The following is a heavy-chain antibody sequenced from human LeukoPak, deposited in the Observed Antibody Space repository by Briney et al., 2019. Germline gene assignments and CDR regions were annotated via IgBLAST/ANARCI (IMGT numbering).Heavy chain of an antibody. J-gene: IGHJ4*02. D-gene: IGHD3-10*01. CDR1: GGTFSSYP. V-gene: IGHV1-69*05. Sequence: SVKVSCKASGGTFSSYPISWVRQAPGQGLEWMGGIIPIFGRTNYAQKFQGRVTITRDTSANTAYMELSSLRSEDTAVYYCARTYGSGTYYTSYYFDYWGQGTLVTVSS. CDR2: IIPIFGRT. CDR3: ARTYGSGTYYTSYYFDY.